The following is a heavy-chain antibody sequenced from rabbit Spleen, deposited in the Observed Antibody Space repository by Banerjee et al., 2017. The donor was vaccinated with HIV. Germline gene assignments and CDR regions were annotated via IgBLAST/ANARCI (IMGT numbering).Heavy chain of an antibody. J-gene: IGHJ4*01. D-gene: IGHD1-1*01. CDR3: ARDLTCVIGWNFGW. Sequence: QSLEESGGDLVKPGASLTLTCTASGVSFSNKAVMCWVRQAPGKGLQWIACINAVTGKAVYATWAKGRFTFSKTSSTTVTLQVTSLTAADTATYFCARDLTCVIGWNFGWWGQGTLVTVS. CDR2: INAVTGKA. V-gene: IGHV1S40*01. CDR1: GVSFSNKAV.